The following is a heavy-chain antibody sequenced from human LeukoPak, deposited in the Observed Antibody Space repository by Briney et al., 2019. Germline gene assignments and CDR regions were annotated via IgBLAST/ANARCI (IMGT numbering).Heavy chain of an antibody. D-gene: IGHD3-10*01. J-gene: IGHJ4*02. Sequence: SQALSLTCAVSGGSISSSSYYWGWIRQPPGKGLEWIGSIYYSGSTYYNPSLKSRVTISVDTSKTQFSLKLSSVTAADTAVYYCARASSGFDYWGQGTLVTVSS. CDR3: ARASSGFDY. CDR2: IYYSGST. V-gene: IGHV4-39*07. CDR1: GGSISSSSYY.